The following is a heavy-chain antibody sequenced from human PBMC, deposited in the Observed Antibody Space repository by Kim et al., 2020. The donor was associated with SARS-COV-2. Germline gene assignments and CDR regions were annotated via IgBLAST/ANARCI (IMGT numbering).Heavy chain of an antibody. Sequence: ASVKVSCKASGYTFTAYYIHWVRQAPGQGLEWMGWIDPRSGGGTKYAQKFEGRVTMTRDTSSSTIYMELSRLESDDTAVYYCARDPGWEGTHWFFDLWGRGTMVTVSP. CDR3: ARDPGWEGTHWFFDL. V-gene: IGHV1-2*02. CDR1: GYTFTAYY. CDR2: IDPRSGGGT. J-gene: IGHJ2*01. D-gene: IGHD1-26*01.